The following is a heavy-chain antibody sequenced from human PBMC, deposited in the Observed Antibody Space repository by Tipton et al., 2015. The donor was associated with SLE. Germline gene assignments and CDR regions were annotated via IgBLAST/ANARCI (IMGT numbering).Heavy chain of an antibody. V-gene: IGHV1-2*02. J-gene: IGHJ5*02. CDR1: GYTFTDYY. CDR3: ARDGITLTGTHPYH. CDR2: LNPNSGVT. Sequence: QVQLVQSGPEVKKPGASVRVSCKASGYTFTDYYIHWVRQTPGQGLEWMGWLNPNSGVTKYSQRFQGRVTMTRDTSISTFYMAVTSLRSDDSAIYYCARDGITLTGTHPYHWGLGTPVTVSS. D-gene: IGHD7-27*01.